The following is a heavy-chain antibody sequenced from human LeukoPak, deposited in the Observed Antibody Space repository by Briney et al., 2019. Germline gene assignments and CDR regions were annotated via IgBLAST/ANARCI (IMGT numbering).Heavy chain of an antibody. Sequence: GGSLRLSCAASGFTVSSNYMSWVRQAPGKGLEWVSVIYSGGSTYYADSVKGRFTISRDNSKNTLYLQMNSLRAEDTAVYYCARDYNYGPNYYYYGMDVWGQGTTVTVSS. V-gene: IGHV3-53*01. CDR1: GFTVSSNY. J-gene: IGHJ6*02. D-gene: IGHD4-17*01. CDR2: IYSGGST. CDR3: ARDYNYGPNYYYYGMDV.